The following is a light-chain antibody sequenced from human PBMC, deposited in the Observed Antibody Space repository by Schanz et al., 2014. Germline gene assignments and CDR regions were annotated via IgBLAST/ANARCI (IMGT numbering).Light chain of an antibody. V-gene: IGLV2-14*01. CDR1: SSDVGGYNY. CDR3: NSYAGSNNWV. CDR2: DVN. Sequence: QSALTQPASVSGSPGQSITISCTGTSSDVGGYNYVSWYQQHPGKAPKLMIYDVNNRPSGVSYRFSGSKSGNTASLTISGLQADDEADYYCNSYAGSNNWVFGGGTKLTVL. J-gene: IGLJ3*02.